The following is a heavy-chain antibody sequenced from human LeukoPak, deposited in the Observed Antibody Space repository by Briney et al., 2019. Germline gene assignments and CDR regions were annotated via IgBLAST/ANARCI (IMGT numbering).Heavy chain of an antibody. Sequence: GGSLRLSCTASGFSFSSYAMSWVRQAPGKGLEWVSGISASSDNTNYADSVKGRFTISRDNSKNTLFLQMKSLRADDTAVYYCALQPPRYDVWSGSVNGKSTSLSLDHWFDPWGQGTLVTVSS. CDR2: ISASSDNT. V-gene: IGHV3-23*01. CDR1: GFSFSSYA. D-gene: IGHD3-3*01. CDR3: ALQPPRYDVWSGSVNGKSTSLSLDHWFDP. J-gene: IGHJ5*02.